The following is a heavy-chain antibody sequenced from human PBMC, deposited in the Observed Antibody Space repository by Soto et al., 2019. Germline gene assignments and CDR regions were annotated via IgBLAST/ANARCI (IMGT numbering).Heavy chain of an antibody. Sequence: QVQLQESGPGLVKPSQTLSLTCTVSGGSISSGGYYWSWIRQHPGKGLEWIGYIYYSGSTYYNPSLKSRVTISVDTSKNQFSLKLSSVTAADTAVYYCARAIVVVTAPILVGDSSMYYFDYWGQGTLVTVSS. J-gene: IGHJ4*02. CDR3: ARAIVVVTAPILVGDSSMYYFDY. V-gene: IGHV4-31*03. CDR1: GGSISSGGYY. CDR2: IYYSGST. D-gene: IGHD2-21*02.